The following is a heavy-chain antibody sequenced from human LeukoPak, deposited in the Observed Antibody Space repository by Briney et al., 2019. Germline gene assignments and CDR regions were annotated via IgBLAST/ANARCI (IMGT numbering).Heavy chain of an antibody. J-gene: IGHJ4*01. CDR1: GDSISRSTYY. V-gene: IGHV4-39*01. Sequence: PSETLSLTCTVSGDSISRSTYYWAWIRQPPGKGLEWIGSIYYSGSTYYNPSLKSRVTISVDTSKNQFSLKLSSVTAADTAVYYCANLAGYCTNGVCHYFDYWGQEPWSPSPQ. CDR3: ANLAGYCTNGVCHYFDY. CDR2: IYYSGST. D-gene: IGHD2-8*01.